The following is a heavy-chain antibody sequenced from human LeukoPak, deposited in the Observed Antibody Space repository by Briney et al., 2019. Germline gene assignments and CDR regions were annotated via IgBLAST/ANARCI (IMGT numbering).Heavy chain of an antibody. CDR1: GISFATYW. V-gene: IGHV3-7*05. D-gene: IGHD1-1*01. CDR3: ARVGDWNDLVY. CDR2: IKQDGSDK. J-gene: IGHJ4*02. Sequence: GGSLRLSCVASGISFATYWMTWVRQAPGRGLEWVANIKQDGSDKYYVDSVKGRFTIPRDNAKNSVYLQMNSLRAEDTAVYYCARVGDWNDLVYWGQGTLVTVSS.